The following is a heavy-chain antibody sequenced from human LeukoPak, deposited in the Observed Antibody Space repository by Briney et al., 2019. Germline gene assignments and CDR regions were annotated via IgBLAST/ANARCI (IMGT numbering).Heavy chain of an antibody. Sequence: GGSLRLSCAASGFTFSDYYMSWIRQAPGKGLEWVSYISSSGSTIYYADSVKGRFTISRDNAKNSLYLQMNSLRAEDTAVYYCTSHIAAGTTTPPNFDYWGQGTLVTVSS. J-gene: IGHJ4*02. V-gene: IGHV3-11*01. CDR1: GFTFSDYY. CDR3: TSHIAAGTTTPPNFDY. CDR2: ISSSGSTI. D-gene: IGHD6-13*01.